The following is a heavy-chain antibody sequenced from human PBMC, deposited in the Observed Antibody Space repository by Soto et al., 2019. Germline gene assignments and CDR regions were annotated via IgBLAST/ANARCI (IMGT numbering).Heavy chain of an antibody. V-gene: IGHV3-23*01. J-gene: IGHJ4*02. CDR1: GFTFSNYA. CDR2: VSATAGNT. CDR3: AKDHLAGGFDY. Sequence: VGSLRLPCAASGFTFSNYAMGWIRQAPRKGLEWVSLVSATAGNTYYTDSVKSRFTIYRDNSRNRVYLQINYLRADGRVVYYWAKDHLAGGFDYWGQGTMVTVSS. D-gene: IGHD1-26*01.